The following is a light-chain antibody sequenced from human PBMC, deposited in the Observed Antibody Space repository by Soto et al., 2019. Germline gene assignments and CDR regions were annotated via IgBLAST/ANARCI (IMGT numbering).Light chain of an antibody. CDR2: GAS. V-gene: IGKV3-20*01. CDR3: QLYGSSLRA. CDR1: QSVSSSY. Sequence: EIVLTQSPGTLSLSQGERATLSCRASQSVSSSYLAWYHQKPGQAPRLLIYGASSRATGIPDRFSGSGSGTDFTLTISRLEPEDFAVYYCQLYGSSLRAFGQGTKVDIK. J-gene: IGKJ1*01.